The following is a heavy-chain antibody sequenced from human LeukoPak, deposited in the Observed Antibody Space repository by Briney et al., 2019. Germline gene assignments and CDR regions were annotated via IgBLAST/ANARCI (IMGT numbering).Heavy chain of an antibody. D-gene: IGHD1-14*01. CDR2: INPNSGGT. CDR3: ARGRGTAGYYFDY. V-gene: IGHV1-2*02. CDR1: GYTFTSYG. J-gene: IGHJ4*02. Sequence: ASVKVSCKASGYTFTSYGISWVRQAPGQGLEWMGWINPNSGGTNYAQKFQGRGTMTRDTSISTAYMELSRLRSDDTAVYYCARGRGTAGYYFDYWVQGTLVTVSS.